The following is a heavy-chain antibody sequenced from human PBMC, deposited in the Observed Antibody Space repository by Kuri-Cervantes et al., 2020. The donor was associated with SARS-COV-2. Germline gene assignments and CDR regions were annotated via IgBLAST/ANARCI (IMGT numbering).Heavy chain of an antibody. V-gene: IGHV1-46*01. CDR3: ARGGDWFDP. CDR1: GYTFTSYY. J-gene: IGHJ5*02. Sequence: ASVKVSCKASGYTFTSYYMQWVRQAPGQGLEWMGIINPSVSTTSYAPRYQGRVTMTRDTSTSTVYMELSSLRSEDTAVYYCARGGDWFDPWGQGTLVTVSS. D-gene: IGHD1-26*01. CDR2: INPSVSTT.